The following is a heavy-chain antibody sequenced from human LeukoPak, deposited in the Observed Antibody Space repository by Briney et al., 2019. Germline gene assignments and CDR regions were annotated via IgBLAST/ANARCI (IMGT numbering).Heavy chain of an antibody. D-gene: IGHD2-15*01. CDR1: GFTFSSYA. CDR3: AKEGSCSGGSCYTHPFDY. J-gene: IGHJ4*02. V-gene: IGHV3-23*01. CDR2: LSGSGGST. Sequence: GGSLRLSCAASGFTFSSYAMSWVRQAPGKGLEWVSALSGSGGSTYYADSVKGRFTISRDNSKNTLYLQMNSLRAEDTAVYYCAKEGSCSGGSCYTHPFDYWGQGTLVTVSS.